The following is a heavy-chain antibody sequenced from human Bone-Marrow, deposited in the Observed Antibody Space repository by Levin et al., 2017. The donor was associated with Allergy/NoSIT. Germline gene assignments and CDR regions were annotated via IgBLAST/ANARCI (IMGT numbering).Heavy chain of an antibody. Sequence: SETLSLTCSVSGGSISSGNYYWGWIRQHPGKGLEWIGNVFYTGSTSYNPSLQSRLTMSVDTSRNQFSLKLNSVTAADTAVYYCVREGGPAANWFDPWGQGTLVTVSA. CDR2: VFYTGST. J-gene: IGHJ5*02. V-gene: IGHV4-31*03. D-gene: IGHD2-2*01. CDR1: GGSISSGNYY. CDR3: VREGGPAANWFDP.